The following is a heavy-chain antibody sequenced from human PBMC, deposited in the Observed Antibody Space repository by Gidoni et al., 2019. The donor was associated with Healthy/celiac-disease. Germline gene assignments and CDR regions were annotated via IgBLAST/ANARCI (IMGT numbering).Heavy chain of an antibody. CDR3: ARDLRGDYGDPGDY. Sequence: EVQLVESGGGLVKPGGSLSLSCAASGFTFRSYSMNWVRQATGKGLEWVSSISSSSSYIYYADSVKGRFTISRDNAKNSLYLQMNSLRAEDTAVYYCARDLRGDYGDPGDYWGQGTLVTVSS. CDR2: ISSSSSYI. CDR1: GFTFRSYS. V-gene: IGHV3-21*01. J-gene: IGHJ4*02. D-gene: IGHD4-17*01.